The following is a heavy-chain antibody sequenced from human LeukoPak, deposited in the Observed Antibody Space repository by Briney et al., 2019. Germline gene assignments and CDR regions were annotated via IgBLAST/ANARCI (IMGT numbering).Heavy chain of an antibody. CDR2: ISAYNGNS. V-gene: IGHV1-18*01. D-gene: IGHD3-3*01. J-gene: IGHJ6*03. CDR3: ARDRYYDFWSGYPLGYYYMDV. Sequence: GASVKVSCKASGYTFTSYGISWVRQAPGQGLEWMGWISAYNGNSNYAKKFQGRVTMTTDTSTSTAYMELRSLRIDDTAVYYCARDRYYDFWSGYPLGYYYMDVWGKGTTVTVSS. CDR1: GYTFTSYG.